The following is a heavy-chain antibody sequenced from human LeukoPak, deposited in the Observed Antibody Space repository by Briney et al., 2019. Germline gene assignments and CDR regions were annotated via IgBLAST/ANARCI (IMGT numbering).Heavy chain of an antibody. Sequence: SETLSLTCAVYGGSFSGYYWSWIRQPPGKGLEWIGEINHSGSTNYNPSLKSRVTISVDTSKNQFSLKLSSVTAADTAVYYCARDGYSGNDGLWGQGTLVTVSS. CDR3: ARDGYSGNDGL. D-gene: IGHD5-12*01. J-gene: IGHJ4*02. V-gene: IGHV4-34*01. CDR2: INHSGST. CDR1: GGSFSGYY.